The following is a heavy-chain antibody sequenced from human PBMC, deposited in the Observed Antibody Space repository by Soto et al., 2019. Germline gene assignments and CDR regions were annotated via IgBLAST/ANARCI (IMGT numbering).Heavy chain of an antibody. CDR3: ASSDYDFWSGYHGWFDP. V-gene: IGHV4-4*02. CDR2: IYHSGST. CDR1: SGSISSSNW. Sequence: SETLSLTCAVSSGSISSSNWWSWVRQPPGKGLEWIGEIYHSGSTNYNPSLKSRVTISVDKSKNQFSLKLSSVTAADTAVYYCASSDYDFWSGYHGWFDPWGQGTLVTVS. J-gene: IGHJ5*02. D-gene: IGHD3-3*01.